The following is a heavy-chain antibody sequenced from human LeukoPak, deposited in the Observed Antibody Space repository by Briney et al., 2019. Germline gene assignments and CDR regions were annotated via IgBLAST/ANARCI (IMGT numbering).Heavy chain of an antibody. CDR1: GFTFSNYA. Sequence: PGRSLRLSCAASGFTFSNYAMHWVRQAPGKGLEWVAVISYDGSNKYYADSVKGRFTISRDNSKNTLYLQVNSLRAEDTAAYYCARDNYGSDYWGQGTLVTVSS. V-gene: IGHV3-30-3*01. CDR2: ISYDGSNK. J-gene: IGHJ4*02. CDR3: ARDNYGSDY. D-gene: IGHD3-10*01.